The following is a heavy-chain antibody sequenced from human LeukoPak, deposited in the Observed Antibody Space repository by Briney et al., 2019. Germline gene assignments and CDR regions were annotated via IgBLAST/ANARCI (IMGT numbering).Heavy chain of an antibody. V-gene: IGHV3-21*01. D-gene: IGHD6-13*01. CDR3: AKDGRLSGTLAHDY. CDR2: ISSSSSYI. CDR1: GFTFSSYS. J-gene: IGHJ4*02. Sequence: GGSLRLSCAASGFTFSSYSMNWVRQAPGKGLEWVSSISSSSSYIYYADSVKGRFTISRDNAKNSLYLQMNSLRAEDTAVYYCAKDGRLSGTLAHDYWGQGTLVTVSS.